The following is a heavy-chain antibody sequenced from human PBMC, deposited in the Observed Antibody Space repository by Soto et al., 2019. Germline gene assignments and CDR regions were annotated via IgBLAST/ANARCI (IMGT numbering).Heavy chain of an antibody. J-gene: IGHJ3*02. CDR3: ARGLGSTGWYSPWHAFDI. CDR2: IKQDGNEK. V-gene: IGHV3-7*01. CDR1: GFTFSDYW. Sequence: GGSLRLSCAFSGFTFSDYWISWVRQAPGKGLEWVANIKQDGNEKYYVDSVKGRFTISRGNAKNSLYLQMNTLRAEDTAVYYCARGLGSTGWYSPWHAFDIWGQGTMVTVSS. D-gene: IGHD6-19*01.